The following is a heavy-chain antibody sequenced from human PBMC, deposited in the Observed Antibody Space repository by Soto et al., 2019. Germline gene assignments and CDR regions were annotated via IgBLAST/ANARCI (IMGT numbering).Heavy chain of an antibody. CDR3: ARDVNYGDYIYYGMDV. Sequence: SETLSLTCAVYGGSFSGYYWSWIRQPPGKGLEWIGEINHSGSTNYNPSLKSRVTISVDTSKNQFSLKLSSVTAEDTAVYYCARDVNYGDYIYYGMDVWGQGTTVTVPS. V-gene: IGHV4-34*01. J-gene: IGHJ6*02. CDR2: INHSGST. D-gene: IGHD4-17*01. CDR1: GGSFSGYY.